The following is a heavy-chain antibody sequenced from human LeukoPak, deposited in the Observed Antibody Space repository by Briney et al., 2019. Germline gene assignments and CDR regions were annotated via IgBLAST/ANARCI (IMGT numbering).Heavy chain of an antibody. CDR1: GFSFSDDF. Sequence: PGGSLRLSCVASGFSFSDDFMSWIRQAPGQRPEWVSYISHSGYTIQYADSVKGRFTISRDNAKNSLYLQMNSLRAEDTAVYYCARDDGSGSYYKRRAFDYWGQGTLVTVSS. J-gene: IGHJ4*02. CDR2: ISHSGYTI. CDR3: ARDDGSGSYYKRRAFDY. D-gene: IGHD3-10*01. V-gene: IGHV3-11*04.